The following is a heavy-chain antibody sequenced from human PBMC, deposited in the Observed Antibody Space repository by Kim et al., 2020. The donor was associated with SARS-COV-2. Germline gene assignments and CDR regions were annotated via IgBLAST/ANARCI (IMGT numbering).Heavy chain of an antibody. D-gene: IGHD3-22*01. Sequence: SETLSLTCTVSGGSISSGSYYWSWIRQPAGKGLEWIGRIYTSGSTNYNPSLKSRVTISVDTSKNQFSLKLSSVTAADTSVYYCARSYYDSSDYYSASHHAFDIWGKGSMVTV. CDR3: ARSYYDSSDYYSASHHAFDI. J-gene: IGHJ3*02. CDR2: IYTSGST. CDR1: GGSISSGSYY. V-gene: IGHV4-61*02.